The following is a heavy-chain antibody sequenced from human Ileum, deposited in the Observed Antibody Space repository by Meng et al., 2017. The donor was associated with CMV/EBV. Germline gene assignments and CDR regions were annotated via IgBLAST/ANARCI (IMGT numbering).Heavy chain of an antibody. V-gene: IGHV1-69*05. D-gene: IGHD6-6*01. CDR2: IIPIFGTA. CDR1: GGTFSSYA. CDR3: ARPAARPRDTDYYYYGMDV. J-gene: IGHJ6*02. Sequence: SVKVSCKASGGTFSSYAISWVRQAPGQGLEWMGGIIPIFGTANYAQKFQGRVTITTDESTSTAYMELSSLRSEDTAVYYCARPAARPRDTDYYYYGMDVWGQGTTVTVSS.